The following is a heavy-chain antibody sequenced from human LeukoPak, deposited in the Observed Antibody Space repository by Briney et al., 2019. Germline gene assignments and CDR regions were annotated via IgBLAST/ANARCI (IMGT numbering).Heavy chain of an antibody. Sequence: GGSLRLSCAASGFTFSSYNMNWVRRAPGKGLEWVSSISSSSSYIYYADSVKGRFAFSRDNAKNSLYLQMNSLRVEDTAVYYCARDAGTEGYFDYWGQGTLVTVSS. CDR2: ISSSSSYI. CDR1: GFTFSSYN. D-gene: IGHD1-1*01. CDR3: ARDAGTEGYFDY. J-gene: IGHJ4*02. V-gene: IGHV3-21*01.